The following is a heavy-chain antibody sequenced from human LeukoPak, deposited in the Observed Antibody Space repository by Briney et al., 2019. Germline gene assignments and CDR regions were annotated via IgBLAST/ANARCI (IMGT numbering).Heavy chain of an antibody. J-gene: IGHJ6*03. D-gene: IGHD5-12*01. Sequence: PGGSLRLSCAASGFTFSSYAMHWVRQAPGKGLEYVSAISSNGGSTYYANSVKGRFTISRDNSKNTLYLQMGSLRAEDMAVYYCARDGSYYMDVWGKGTTVTVSS. V-gene: IGHV3-64*01. CDR3: ARDGSYYMDV. CDR2: ISSNGGST. CDR1: GFTFSSYA.